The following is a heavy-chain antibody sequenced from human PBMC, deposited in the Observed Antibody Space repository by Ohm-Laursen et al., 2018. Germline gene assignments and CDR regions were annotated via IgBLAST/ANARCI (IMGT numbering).Heavy chain of an antibody. J-gene: IGHJ2*01. CDR3: IKEVIPGDFGDPRRWFFDL. CDR2: IQRKSDGGTT. Sequence: SLRLSCSASGFTFTNAWMSWVRRTPGKGLEWVGRIQRKSDGGTTDYAAAVKGRFIISRDDSRSTLYLQMNSLKTEDTGVYFCIKEVIPGDFGDPRRWFFDLWGRGTLVTVSS. V-gene: IGHV3-15*01. D-gene: IGHD4-17*01. CDR1: GFTFTNAW.